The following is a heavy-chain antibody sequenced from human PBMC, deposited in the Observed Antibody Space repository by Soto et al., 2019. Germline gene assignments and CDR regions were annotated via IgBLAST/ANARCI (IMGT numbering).Heavy chain of an antibody. CDR2: ISAYNGNT. V-gene: IGHV1-18*01. CDR1: GYTFTSYG. D-gene: IGHD1-1*01. CDR3: ERELEITPPYNWLDP. Sequence: GASVKVSCKASGYTFTSYGISWVRQAPGQGLEWMGWISAYNGNTNYAQKLQGRVTMTTDTSTSTAYMELRSLRSDDTAVYYCERELEITPPYNWLDPWGQGTLVTVSS. J-gene: IGHJ5*02.